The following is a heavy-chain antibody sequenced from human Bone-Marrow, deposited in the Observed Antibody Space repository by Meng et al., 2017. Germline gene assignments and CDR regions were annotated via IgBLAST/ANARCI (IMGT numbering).Heavy chain of an antibody. Sequence: EVQQDDSGGGLEEPGGSLRLSCAASGFTFSNGWRSWVRQAPGKGLEWVGRIRSKADGGTTEYAAPVQGRFTISRDDSKNTLFLQMISLKTEATAVYYCTTDGYKWGRGTLVTVSS. CDR3: TTDGYK. CDR2: IRSKADGGTT. CDR1: GFTFSNGW. J-gene: IGHJ4*02. D-gene: IGHD2-2*02. V-gene: IGHV3-15*01.